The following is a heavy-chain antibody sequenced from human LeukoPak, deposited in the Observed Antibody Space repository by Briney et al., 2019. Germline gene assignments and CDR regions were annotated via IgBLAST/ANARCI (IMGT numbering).Heavy chain of an antibody. Sequence: QTGGSLRLSCAASGFTVSSNYMSWVRQAPGKGLEWVSVIYSGGSTYYADSVKGRFTISRDNSKNTLYLQMNSLRAEDTAVYYCAREESGSSGIDYWGQGTLVTVSS. J-gene: IGHJ4*02. D-gene: IGHD6-6*01. CDR3: AREESGSSGIDY. CDR2: IYSGGST. V-gene: IGHV3-53*01. CDR1: GFTVSSNY.